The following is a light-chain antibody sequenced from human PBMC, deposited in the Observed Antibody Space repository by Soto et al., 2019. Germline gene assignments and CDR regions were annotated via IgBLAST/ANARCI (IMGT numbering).Light chain of an antibody. CDR1: QSVSSN. CDR2: GTS. CDR3: QQYYNWPLT. V-gene: IGKV3-15*01. Sequence: VLTQAPAPLSLSPGERATPSRRASQSVSSNYLAWYQQKPGQAPRLLIYGTSTRVTGIPARFSGSGSGTEFTLTISSLQSEDFAVYYCQQYYNWPLTFGGGTKVDIK. J-gene: IGKJ4*01.